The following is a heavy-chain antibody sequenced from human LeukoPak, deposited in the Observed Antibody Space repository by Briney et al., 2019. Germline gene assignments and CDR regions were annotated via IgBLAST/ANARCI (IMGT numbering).Heavy chain of an antibody. CDR1: SASISSYY. J-gene: IGHJ4*02. CDR3: ARAFSPKSFDY. V-gene: IGHV4-59*08. Sequence: SETLSLTCTVSSASISSYYWSWIRQPPGMGLEWIGYIYYSGSTNYNPSLKSRVTISVDTSKSQFSLKLSSVTAADTAVYYCARAFSPKSFDYWGQGTLVTVSS. CDR2: IYYSGST.